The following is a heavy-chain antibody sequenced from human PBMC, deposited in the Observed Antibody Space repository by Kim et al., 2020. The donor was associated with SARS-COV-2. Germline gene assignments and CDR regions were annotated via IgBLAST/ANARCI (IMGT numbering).Heavy chain of an antibody. V-gene: IGHV3-11*05. J-gene: IGHJ4*02. CDR3: ARVSLGSSSWYYFDY. Sequence: ADSLRGRFTISRDNAKNSLLLQMNSRGADDTAVYYCARVSLGSSSWYYFDYWGQGTLVTVSS. D-gene: IGHD6-13*01.